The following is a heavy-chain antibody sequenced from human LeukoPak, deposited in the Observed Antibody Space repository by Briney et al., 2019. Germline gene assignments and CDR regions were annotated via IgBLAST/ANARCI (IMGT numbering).Heavy chain of an antibody. J-gene: IGHJ4*02. D-gene: IGHD6-13*01. V-gene: IGHV3-30*04. CDR2: ISYDGRNK. Sequence: PGRSLRLSCAASGFTFSSHAMHWVRQAPGKGLEWVAVISYDGRNKYYADSVKGRFTISRDNSKNTLYLQMNSLRAEDTAVYYCAREKYSSMYFDYWGQGTLVTVSS. CDR1: GFTFSSHA. CDR3: AREKYSSMYFDY.